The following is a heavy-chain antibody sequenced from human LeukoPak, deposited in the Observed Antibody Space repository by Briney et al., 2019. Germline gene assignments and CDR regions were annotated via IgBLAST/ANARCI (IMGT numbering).Heavy chain of an antibody. CDR2: INHSGST. V-gene: IGHV4-34*01. Sequence: SETLSLPCAVYGGSFSGYYWRWIRHPTGKGQEWIGEINHSGSTNYNPSLKNRVTISVDTSKHQFSLKLSSVTAADTAVYYCARARTRITMRVVVIHGFDLWGRGTLVTVSS. J-gene: IGHJ2*01. CDR3: ARARTRITMRVVVIHGFDL. D-gene: IGHD3-22*01. CDR1: GGSFSGYY.